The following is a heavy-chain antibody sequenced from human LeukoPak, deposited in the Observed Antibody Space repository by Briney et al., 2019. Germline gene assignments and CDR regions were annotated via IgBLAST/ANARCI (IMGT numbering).Heavy chain of an antibody. CDR1: GFTFRSCG. CDR3: VKEQGSGYYRTADY. D-gene: IGHD3-10*01. V-gene: IGHV3-30*18. Sequence: SLRLSCAASGFTFRSCGMHWVRQAPGKGLEWVAVITYDGDTRYFEDSVKGRFTISRDTSKSTLYLQMNSLGAEDTAVYYCVKEQGSGYYRTADYWGQGTLVIVSS. J-gene: IGHJ4*02. CDR2: ITYDGDTR.